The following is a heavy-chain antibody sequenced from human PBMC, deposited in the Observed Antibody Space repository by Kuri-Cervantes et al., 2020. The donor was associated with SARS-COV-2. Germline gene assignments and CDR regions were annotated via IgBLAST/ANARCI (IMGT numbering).Heavy chain of an antibody. CDR3: ARDLVGGDYFIPYYFDY. Sequence: GGSRRPSVEASGFTFSSYGMHWVRQAPGKGLEWVAFIRYDGSNKYYADSVKGRFTISRDNAGNSLFLQMNSLRSEDTAVYYCARDLVGGDYFIPYYFDYWGQGTLVTVSS. J-gene: IGHJ4*02. CDR2: IRYDGSNK. V-gene: IGHV3-30*02. D-gene: IGHD4-17*01. CDR1: GFTFSSYG.